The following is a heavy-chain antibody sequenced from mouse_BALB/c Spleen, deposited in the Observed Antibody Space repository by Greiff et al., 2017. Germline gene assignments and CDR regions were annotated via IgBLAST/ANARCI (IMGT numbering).Heavy chain of an antibody. Sequence: VQLQQSGAELARPGASVKLSRKASGYTFTSYWMQWVKQRPGQGLEWIGAIYPGDGDTRYTQKFKGKATLTADKSSSTAYMQLSSLASEDSAVYYCARWMDYWGQGTSVTVSS. CDR1: GYTFTSYW. CDR2: IYPGDGDT. CDR3: ARWMDY. V-gene: IGHV1-87*01. D-gene: IGHD2-3*01. J-gene: IGHJ4*01.